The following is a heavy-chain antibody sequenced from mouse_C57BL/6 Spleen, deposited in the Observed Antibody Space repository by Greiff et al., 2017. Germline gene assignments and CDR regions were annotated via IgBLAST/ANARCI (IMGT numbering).Heavy chain of an antibody. V-gene: IGHV10-3*01. CDR2: IRSKSSNYAT. CDR1: GFTFNTDA. Sequence: EVQLVESGGGLVQPKGSLKLSCAASGFTFNTDAMHWVRQAQGKGLEWVARIRSKSSNYATYYADSVKDRFTVSRDASQSVLYLQMNNLKTGDTAMCYCVGGYSSYLDYWGQGTTLTVSS. D-gene: IGHD2-5*01. CDR3: VGGYSSYLDY. J-gene: IGHJ2*01.